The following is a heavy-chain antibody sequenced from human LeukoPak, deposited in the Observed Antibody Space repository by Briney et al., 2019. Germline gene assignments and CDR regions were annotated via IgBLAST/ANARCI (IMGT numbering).Heavy chain of an antibody. D-gene: IGHD2-21*02. Sequence: SETLSLTCAVYGESFSGYYWTWIRQSLEKGLEWIGEINHSGSTHYNPSLRSRLIISVDTSKNQFSLKLTSVTAADTAVYYCARRVVSASLSYWGQGTLVTVSS. CDR1: GESFSGYY. J-gene: IGHJ4*02. V-gene: IGHV4-34*01. CDR3: ARRVVSASLSY. CDR2: INHSGST.